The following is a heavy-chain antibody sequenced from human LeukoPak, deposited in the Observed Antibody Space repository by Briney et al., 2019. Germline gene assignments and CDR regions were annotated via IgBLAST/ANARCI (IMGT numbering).Heavy chain of an antibody. V-gene: IGHV3-30*04. CDR2: ISYDGSNK. J-gene: IGHJ4*02. D-gene: IGHD3/OR15-3a*01. CDR3: ARDSGFSGTQRGEY. CDR1: GFDFSSYA. Sequence: PGGSLRLSCAASGFDFSSYAIHWVRQAPGKGLEWVAVISYDGSNKYYADSVKGRFTISRDNSKNTLYLQMNSLRAEDTAVYYCARDSGFSGTQRGEYWGQGTLVTVSS.